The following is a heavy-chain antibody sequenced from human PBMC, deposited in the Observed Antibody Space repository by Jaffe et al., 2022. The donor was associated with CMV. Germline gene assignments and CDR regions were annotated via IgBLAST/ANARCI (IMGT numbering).Heavy chain of an antibody. Sequence: EVQLVESGGGLVQPGRSLRLSCAASGFTFDDYAMHWVRQAPGKGLEWVSGISWNSGSIGYADSVKGRFTISRDNAKNSLYLQMNSLRAEDTALYYCAKGEAMTTVTTDWFDPWGQGTLVTVSS. CDR2: ISWNSGSI. V-gene: IGHV3-9*01. CDR1: GFTFDDYA. J-gene: IGHJ5*02. CDR3: AKGEAMTTVTTDWFDP. D-gene: IGHD4-17*01.